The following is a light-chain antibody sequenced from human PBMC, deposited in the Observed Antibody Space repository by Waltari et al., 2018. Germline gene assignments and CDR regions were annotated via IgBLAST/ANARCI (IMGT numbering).Light chain of an antibody. V-gene: IGLV1-40*01. J-gene: IGLJ2*01. CDR3: QSYDSSHVV. CDR2: GNS. Sequence: QSVLTQPPSVSGAPGQRVPISCTGSRSNIGAGYDVHWYQQLPGTAPKLLIYGNSNRPSGVPDRFSGSKSGTSASLAITGLQAEDEADYYCQSYDSSHVVFGGGTKLTVL. CDR1: RSNIGAGYD.